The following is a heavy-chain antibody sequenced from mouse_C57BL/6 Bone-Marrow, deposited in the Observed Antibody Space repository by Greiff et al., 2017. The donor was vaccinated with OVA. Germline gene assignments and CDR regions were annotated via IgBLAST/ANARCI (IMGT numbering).Heavy chain of an antibody. CDR1: GYTFTSYW. Sequence: VQLQQPGAELVKPGASVKLSCKASGYTFTSYWMQWVKQRPGQGLEWIGGIDPSDSYTNYNQKFKGKATLTVDTSSSTAYMQLSSLTSEDSAVYYCASDLGRMFFFAYWGQGTLVTVSA. CDR3: ASDLGRMFFFAY. J-gene: IGHJ3*01. V-gene: IGHV1-50*01. CDR2: IDPSDSYT. D-gene: IGHD2-13*01.